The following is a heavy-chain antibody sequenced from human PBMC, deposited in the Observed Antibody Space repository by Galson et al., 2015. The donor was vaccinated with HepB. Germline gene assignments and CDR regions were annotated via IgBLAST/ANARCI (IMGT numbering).Heavy chain of an antibody. D-gene: IGHD1-26*01. V-gene: IGHV1-18*01. CDR2: ISAYNGNT. CDR3: ARGEPILIVGATNGGDFDY. J-gene: IGHJ4*02. Sequence: SVKVSCKASGYTFTSYGISWVRQAPGQGLEWMGWISAYNGNTNYAQKLQGRVTMTTDTSTSTAYMELRSLRSDDTAVYYCARGEPILIVGATNGGDFDYWGQGTLVTVSS. CDR1: GYTFTSYG.